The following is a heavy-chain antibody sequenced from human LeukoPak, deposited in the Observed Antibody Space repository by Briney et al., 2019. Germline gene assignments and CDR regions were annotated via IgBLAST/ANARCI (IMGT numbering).Heavy chain of an antibody. V-gene: IGHV3-15*01. CDR3: TTEGYCSGDNCYSFDH. CDR2: IKSRIDGGTI. J-gene: IGHJ4*02. CDR1: GLTFNKAW. Sequence: PGGSLRLSCAASGLTFNKAWMSWGRQAPGKGLEWVARIKSRIDGGTIDYAAPVKGRFSISRDDSKNSVYLQMNSLKTEDTAVYYCTTEGYCSGDNCYSFDHWGQGDLVTVSS. D-gene: IGHD2-15*01.